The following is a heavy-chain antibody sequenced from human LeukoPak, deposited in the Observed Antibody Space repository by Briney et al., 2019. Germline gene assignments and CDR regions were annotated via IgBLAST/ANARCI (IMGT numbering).Heavy chain of an antibody. D-gene: IGHD3-22*01. Sequence: GGSLRLSCAASGFIFSNAWTSWVRQAPGKGLERVGRIKSKTDGGTTDYATPVKGRFTISRDDSKNTLYLQMNSLKTEDTAVYYCTTSPWLRAFDIWGQGTMVTVSS. CDR1: GFIFSNAW. CDR2: IKSKTDGGTT. CDR3: TTSPWLRAFDI. V-gene: IGHV3-15*01. J-gene: IGHJ3*02.